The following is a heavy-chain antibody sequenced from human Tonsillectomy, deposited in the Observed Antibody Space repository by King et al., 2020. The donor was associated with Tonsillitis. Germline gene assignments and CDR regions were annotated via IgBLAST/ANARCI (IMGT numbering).Heavy chain of an antibody. CDR1: GFRFDDYG. J-gene: IGHJ4*02. D-gene: IGHD6-13*01. CDR2: INMNSDFL. CDR3: AKESSSWFYFDS. Sequence: QLVQSGGGLVQPGRSLRLSCAASGFRFDDYGMHWFRQVPGKGLEWVSGINMNSDFLGYADSVKGRFTISRDNAKNSLYLQMNSLRSEDTALYFCAKESSSWFYFDSWGQGTLVTVSS. V-gene: IGHV3-9*01.